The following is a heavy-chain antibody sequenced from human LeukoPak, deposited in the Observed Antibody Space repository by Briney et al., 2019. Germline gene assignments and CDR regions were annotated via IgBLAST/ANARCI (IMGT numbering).Heavy chain of an antibody. CDR2: INPNSSGT. CDR1: GYTFTGYY. V-gene: IGHV1-2*02. J-gene: IGHJ1*01. Sequence: ASVKVSCKASGYTFTGYYMHWVRQAPGQGLEWMGWINPNSSGTNYAQKFQGRVTMTRDTSISTAYMELSRLRFDDTAVYYCARDLNTPFYYDYVWGSYRSAEYFQHWGQGTLVTVSS. CDR3: ARDLNTPFYYDYVWGSYRSAEYFQH. D-gene: IGHD3-16*02.